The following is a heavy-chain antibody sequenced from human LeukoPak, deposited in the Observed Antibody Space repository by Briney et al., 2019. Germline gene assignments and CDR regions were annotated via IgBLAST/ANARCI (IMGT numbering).Heavy chain of an antibody. D-gene: IGHD6-13*01. CDR1: GFTFNNYA. Sequence: PGGSLRLSCAASGFTFNNYAMSWVRQAPGKGLEWVSLIMSGGTTYYADSVKGRFTISRDKSKNTLYLQMNSLRAEDTAVYYCARCGSSWYFDYWGQGTLVTVSS. CDR2: IMSGGTT. V-gene: IGHV3-23*01. CDR3: ARCGSSWYFDY. J-gene: IGHJ4*02.